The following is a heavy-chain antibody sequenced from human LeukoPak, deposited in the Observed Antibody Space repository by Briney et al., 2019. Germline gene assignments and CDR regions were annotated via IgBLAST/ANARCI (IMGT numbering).Heavy chain of an antibody. Sequence: SETLSLTCTVSGGSISSSSYYWGWIRQPPGKGLEWIGSIYYSGSTYYNPSLKSRVTISVDTSKNQFSLKLSSVTAADTAVYYCARDGSTKGIAVADNWFDPWGQGTLVTVSS. V-gene: IGHV4-39*07. CDR1: GGSISSSSYY. D-gene: IGHD6-19*01. CDR2: IYYSGST. CDR3: ARDGSTKGIAVADNWFDP. J-gene: IGHJ5*02.